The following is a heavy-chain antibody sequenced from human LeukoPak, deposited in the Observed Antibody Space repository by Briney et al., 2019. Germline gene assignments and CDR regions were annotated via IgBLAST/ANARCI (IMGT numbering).Heavy chain of an antibody. CDR2: IIPIFSTA. V-gene: IGHV1-69*05. CDR1: GGTFSSYA. CDR3: ARGGGSTSPKAFDI. Sequence: SVKVSCKASGGTFSSYAISWVRQAPGQGLEWMGGIIPIFSTANYAQKFQGRVTITTDESTSTAYMELSSLRSEDTAVYYCARGGGSTSPKAFDIWGQGTMVTVSS. D-gene: IGHD2-2*01. J-gene: IGHJ3*02.